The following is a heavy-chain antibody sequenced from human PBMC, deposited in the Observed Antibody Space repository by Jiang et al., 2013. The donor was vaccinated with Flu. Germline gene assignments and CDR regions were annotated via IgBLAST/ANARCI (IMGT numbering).Heavy chain of an antibody. CDR1: GGSISSGGYY. Sequence: SGPGLVKPSQTLSLTCTVSGGSISSGGYYWSWIRQHPGKGLEWIGYIYYSGSTYYNPSLKSRVTISVDTSKNQFSLKLSSVTAADTAVYYCARGNWFGSGTTTEFDYWGQGTLVTVSS. D-gene: IGHD3-10*01. V-gene: IGHV4-31*03. CDR3: ARGNWFGSGTTTEFDY. CDR2: IYYSGST. J-gene: IGHJ4*02.